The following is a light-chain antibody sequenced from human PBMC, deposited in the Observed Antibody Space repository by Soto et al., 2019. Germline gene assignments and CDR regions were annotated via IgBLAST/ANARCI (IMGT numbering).Light chain of an antibody. CDR3: AAWDDSLNGYV. V-gene: IGLV1-44*01. J-gene: IGLJ1*01. CDR1: SSNIGSNT. CDR2: SHN. Sequence: QSVLTQPPSASGTPGQRVTISCSGSSSNIGSNTVNWYQQLPGTAPKLLIYSHNQRPSGVPDRFSGSTSGTSASLAISGLQYEDEDDYYCAAWDDSLNGYVFGTGTKLTVL.